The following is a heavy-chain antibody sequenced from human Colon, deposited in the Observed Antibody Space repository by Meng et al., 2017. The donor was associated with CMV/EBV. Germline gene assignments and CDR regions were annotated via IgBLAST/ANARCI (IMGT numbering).Heavy chain of an antibody. V-gene: IGHV3-23*01. J-gene: IGHJ4*02. CDR2: INGVGDIT. CDR3: AKDRAYCGSFSCSPNYFDG. CDR1: GFAFSNYW. Sequence: GGSLRLSCAASGFAFSNYWMHWVRQAPGKGLEWVSGINGVGDITYYADSVKGRFTISRDNSKNTLYLRMIDLRAEDTAMYYCAKDRAYCGSFSCSPNYFDGWGQGNLVTVSS. D-gene: IGHD2-21*01.